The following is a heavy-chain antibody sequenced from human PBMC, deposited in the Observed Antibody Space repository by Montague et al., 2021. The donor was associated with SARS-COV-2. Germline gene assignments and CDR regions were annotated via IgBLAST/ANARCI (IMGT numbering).Heavy chain of an antibody. Sequence: SETLSLTCTVSGGSISNYYWSWIRQPPGRGLEWLGYIYYSGSTDYSPSLKGRVTISLDTSKNQFSLKVTSVTAADTAVYYCARGGGYYNYGLDVWGPGTTVTVSS. D-gene: IGHD3-22*01. CDR2: IYYSGST. J-gene: IGHJ6*02. CDR1: GGSISNYY. CDR3: ARGGGYYNYGLDV. V-gene: IGHV4-59*01.